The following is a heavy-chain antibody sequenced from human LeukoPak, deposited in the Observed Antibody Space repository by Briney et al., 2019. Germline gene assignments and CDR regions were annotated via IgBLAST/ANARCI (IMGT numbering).Heavy chain of an antibody. Sequence: PGGSLRLSCAASAITFSTYAMSWVRQAPGKGLECVSVISGGAGSTYYADSVKGRFTISRDNAKNSLYLQMNSLRAEDTAVYYCARSFYYYDSDYWGQGTLVTVSS. V-gene: IGHV3-23*01. CDR3: ARSFYYYDSDY. CDR2: ISGGAGST. J-gene: IGHJ4*02. CDR1: AITFSTYA. D-gene: IGHD3-22*01.